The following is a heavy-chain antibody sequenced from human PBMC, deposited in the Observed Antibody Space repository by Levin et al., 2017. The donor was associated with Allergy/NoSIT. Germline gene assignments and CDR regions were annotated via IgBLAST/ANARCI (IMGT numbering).Heavy chain of an antibody. CDR1: GFTFSSYA. Sequence: GESLKISCAASGFTFSSYAMSWVRQAPGKGLEWVSAISGSGGSTYYADSVKGRFTISRDNSKNTLYLQMNSLRAEDTAVYYCAKDRDTPDNYAQLGVFDPWGQGTLVTVSS. CDR2: ISGSGGST. V-gene: IGHV3-23*01. D-gene: IGHD2-2*01. CDR3: AKDRDTPDNYAQLGVFDP. J-gene: IGHJ5*02.